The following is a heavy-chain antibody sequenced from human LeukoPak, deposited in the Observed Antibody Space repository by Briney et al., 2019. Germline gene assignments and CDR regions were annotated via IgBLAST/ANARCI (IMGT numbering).Heavy chain of an antibody. J-gene: IGHJ4*02. CDR3: ARQGETNSWSYLRY. Sequence: SETLSLTCTVSGGSISTYYWTWIRQPPGKGLEWIGFINYRGSTNYNPSLKSRVTVSVDTSKNQFSLRLSSVAAADTAVYYCARQGETNSWSYLRYWGQGTLVTVSS. CDR2: INYRGST. V-gene: IGHV4-59*08. CDR1: GGSISTYY. D-gene: IGHD6-13*01.